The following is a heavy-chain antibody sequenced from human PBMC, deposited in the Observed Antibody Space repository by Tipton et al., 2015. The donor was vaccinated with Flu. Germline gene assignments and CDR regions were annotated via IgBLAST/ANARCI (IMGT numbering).Heavy chain of an antibody. J-gene: IGHJ6*02. CDR2: ISSSSSYI. Sequence: SLRLSCAASGFTFSSYSMNWVRQAPGKGLEWVSSISSSSSYIYYADSVKGRFTISRDNAKNSLYLQMNSLRAEDTAVYYCAREMVRGVIITGTYYYYGMDVWGQGTTVTVSS. CDR1: GFTFSSYS. V-gene: IGHV3-21*01. D-gene: IGHD3-10*01. CDR3: AREMVRGVIITGTYYYYGMDV.